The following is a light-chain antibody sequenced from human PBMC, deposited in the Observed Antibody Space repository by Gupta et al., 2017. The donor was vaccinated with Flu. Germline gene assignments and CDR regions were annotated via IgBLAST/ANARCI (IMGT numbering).Light chain of an antibody. CDR2: DDN. CDR3: ATGDSSRSAGV. J-gene: IGLJ2*01. V-gene: IGLV1-51*01. Sequence: QSVLTQPPSVSAAPGQKVPISCSGSSSHTGTNYVSWSPQFPATAPNLLIYDDNRRRSGTPDRFSGAKSGTSATVTITGLQAGEEADYFCATGDSSRSAGVFGGGTKVTVL. CDR1: SSHTGTNY.